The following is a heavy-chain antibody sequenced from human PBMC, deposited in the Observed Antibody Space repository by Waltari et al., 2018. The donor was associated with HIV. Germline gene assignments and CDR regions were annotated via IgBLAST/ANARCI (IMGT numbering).Heavy chain of an antibody. J-gene: IGHJ4*02. CDR1: ADSFISTSNF. D-gene: IGHD3-9*01. V-gene: IGHV4-39*07. CDR3: ARGRLTGDGGRGFFDY. Sequence: QMQLQESGPGLMKPSETLSLTCTFSADSFISTSNFWGWIRQPPGKGPEWIGSIYYDGITYNNPSLKSRVTISLDTSQNQFSLKVTSLTAADTAIYSCARGRLTGDGGRGFFDYWAQGTLVTVSS. CDR2: IYYDGIT.